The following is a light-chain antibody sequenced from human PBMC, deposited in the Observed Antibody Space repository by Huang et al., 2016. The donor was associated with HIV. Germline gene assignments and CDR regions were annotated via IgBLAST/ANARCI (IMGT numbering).Light chain of an antibody. V-gene: IGKV2-28*01. Sequence: DIVMTQSPLSLPVTPGEPASISCRSSQSLLHTNGYTYLDWYLQKPGQSPQLLSYLGSIRASGVPDRFSGSGSGTDFTLKISRVEAEDVGIYYCMQALQTPTFGQGTKVEIK. J-gene: IGKJ1*01. CDR1: QSLLHTNGYTY. CDR3: MQALQTPT. CDR2: LGS.